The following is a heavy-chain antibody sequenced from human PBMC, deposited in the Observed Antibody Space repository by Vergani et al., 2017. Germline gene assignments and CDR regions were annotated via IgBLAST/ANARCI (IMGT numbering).Heavy chain of an antibody. CDR1: GYTFTGYY. D-gene: IGHD6-13*01. J-gene: IGHJ6*02. V-gene: IGHV1-2*02. CDR3: ARMIAAAGNTYGMDV. Sequence: QVQLVQSGAEVKKPGASVKVSCKASGYTFTGYYMHWVRQAPGQGLEWMGWINPNSGGTNYAQKFQGRVTMTRDTSISTAYMELSRLRSDDTAVYYCARMIAAAGNTYGMDVWGQGTTVTVSS. CDR2: INPNSGGT.